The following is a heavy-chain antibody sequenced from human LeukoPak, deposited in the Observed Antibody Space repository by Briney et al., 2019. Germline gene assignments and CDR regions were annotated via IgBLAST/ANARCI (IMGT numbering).Heavy chain of an antibody. J-gene: IGHJ5*02. CDR2: ISYDGSNK. Sequence: GGSLRLFCAASGFTFSSYAMHWVRQAPGKGLEWVAVISYDGSNKYYADSVKGRFTISRDNSKNTLYLQMNSLRAEDTAVYYCAREYYDFWSGYMRIDPWGQGTLVTVSS. D-gene: IGHD3-3*01. V-gene: IGHV3-30-3*01. CDR1: GFTFSSYA. CDR3: AREYYDFWSGYMRIDP.